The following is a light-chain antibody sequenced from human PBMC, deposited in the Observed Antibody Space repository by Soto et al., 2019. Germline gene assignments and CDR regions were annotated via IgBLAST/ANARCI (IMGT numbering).Light chain of an antibody. J-gene: IGLJ2*01. V-gene: IGLV2-11*01. CDR2: EVI. CDR1: SSDVGGYNY. Sequence: QSALTQPRSVSGSPGQSVTISCTGTSSDVGGYNYVSWYQQVPGKAPKLVIFEVIKRPSGVPERFSGSKSGNTASLTISGLQNDDEADYYCCSLAGRLLVFGGGTKLTVL. CDR3: CSLAGRLLV.